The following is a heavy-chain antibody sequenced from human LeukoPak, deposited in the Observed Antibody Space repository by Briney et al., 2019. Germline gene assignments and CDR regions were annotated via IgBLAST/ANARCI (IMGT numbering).Heavy chain of an antibody. CDR1: GYTFTVYY. CDR3: AAGHFDY. D-gene: IGHD6-13*01. V-gene: IGHV1-2*04. J-gene: IGHJ4*02. CDR2: INPNSGGT. Sequence: ASVKVPFKASGYTFTVYYMHWVRQAPGQGLEWMGWINPNSGGTNYAQKFQGWVTMTRDTSISTAYMELSRLRSDDTAVYYCAAGHFDYWGQGTLVTVSS.